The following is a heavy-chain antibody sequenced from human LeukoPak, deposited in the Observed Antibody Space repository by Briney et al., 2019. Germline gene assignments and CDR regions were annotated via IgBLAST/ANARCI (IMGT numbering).Heavy chain of an antibody. J-gene: IGHJ4*02. D-gene: IGHD6-13*01. CDR3: GRVGSSWYLDY. V-gene: IGHV6-1*01. CDR1: GDSVSSNSVT. CDR2: TYYRSKWHS. Sequence: SQTLSLTCAISGDSVSSNSVTWNWIRQSPSRGLEWLGRTYYRSKWHSDYALSVKSRITIKPDTSKKQFSLQLNSVTPEDTAVYYCGRVGSSWYLDYWGQGILVTVSS.